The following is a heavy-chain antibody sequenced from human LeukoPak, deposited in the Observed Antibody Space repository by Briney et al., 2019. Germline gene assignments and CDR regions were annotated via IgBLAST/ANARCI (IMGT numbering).Heavy chain of an antibody. CDR1: GDSVSSNSAA. V-gene: IGHV6-1*01. Sequence: SQTLSLTCAISGDSVSSNSAAWNWIRQAPSRGLEWLGRAYYRSKWYNDYAVSVKSRITINPDTSKNHFSLQLNSVTPEDTAVYYCARHYYGSGSYPRPRNDAFDIWGQGTMVTVSS. CDR3: ARHYYGSGSYPRPRNDAFDI. D-gene: IGHD3-10*01. J-gene: IGHJ3*02. CDR2: AYYRSKWYN.